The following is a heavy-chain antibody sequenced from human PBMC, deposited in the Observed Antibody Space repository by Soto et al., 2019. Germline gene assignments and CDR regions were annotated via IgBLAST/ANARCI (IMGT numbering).Heavy chain of an antibody. CDR3: ARDGGSSGFDFDY. CDR1: GFPFSLYL. CDR2: ISGSCSST. J-gene: IGHJ4*02. D-gene: IGHD5-12*01. V-gene: IGHV3-23*01. Sequence: GGSLRLSCAASGFPFSLYLMSWVRQAPGKELDLVSSISGSCSSTYNADSVKGRFTISRDNSKNTLFLQMNSLRAEDTAVYYCARDGGSSGFDFDYWGQGTLVTVSS.